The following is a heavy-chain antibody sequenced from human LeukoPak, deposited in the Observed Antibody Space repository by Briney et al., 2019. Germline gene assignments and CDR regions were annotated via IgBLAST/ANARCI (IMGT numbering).Heavy chain of an antibody. CDR1: GFTFSNYW. CDR3: AKYQGITIFGVITPNGMDV. CDR2: IKQDGSEK. J-gene: IGHJ6*02. D-gene: IGHD3-3*01. Sequence: GGSLRLSCAASGFTFSNYWMTWVRQAPGKGLEWVANIKQDGSEKYYVDSVKGRFTLSRDNAKSSLYLQMNSLRAEDTAVYYCAKYQGITIFGVITPNGMDVWGQGTTVTVSS. V-gene: IGHV3-7*01.